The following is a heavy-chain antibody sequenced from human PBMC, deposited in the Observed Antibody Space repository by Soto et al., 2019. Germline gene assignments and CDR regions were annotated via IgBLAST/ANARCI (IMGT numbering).Heavy chain of an antibody. CDR1: GGSISSGGYY. J-gene: IGHJ5*02. D-gene: IGHD3-10*01. CDR3: ARGGDYYGSGSYWFDP. CDR2: IYYSGST. V-gene: IGHV4-31*03. Sequence: SETLSLTCTVSGGSISSGGYYWSWIRQHPGKGLEWIGYIYYSGSTYYNPSLKSRVTISVDPSKNQFSLKLSSVTAADTAVYYCARGGDYYGSGSYWFDPWGQGTLVTVSS.